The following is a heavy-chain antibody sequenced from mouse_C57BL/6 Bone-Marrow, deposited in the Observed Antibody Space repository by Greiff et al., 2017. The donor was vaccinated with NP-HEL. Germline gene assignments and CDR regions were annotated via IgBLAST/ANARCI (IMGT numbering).Heavy chain of an antibody. CDR2: IRLKSDNYAT. J-gene: IGHJ4*01. V-gene: IGHV6-3*01. CDR1: GFTFSNYW. CDR3: SSIYYDSHYYAMDY. D-gene: IGHD2-4*01. Sequence: EVKLEESGGGLVQPGGSMKLSCVASGFTFSNYWMNWVRQSPEKGLEWVAQIRLKSDNYATHYAESVKGRFTISRDDSKSSVYLQMNNLRAEDTGIYYCSSIYYDSHYYAMDYWGQGTSVTVSS.